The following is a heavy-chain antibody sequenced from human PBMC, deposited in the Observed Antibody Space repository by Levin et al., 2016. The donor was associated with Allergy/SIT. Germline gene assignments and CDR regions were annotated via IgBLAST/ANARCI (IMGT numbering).Heavy chain of an antibody. V-gene: IGHV3-23*01. CDR2: ISGNGDDT. D-gene: IGHD2-2*01. CDR1: GFTFSSYA. J-gene: IGHJ4*02. Sequence: GGSLRLSCAASGFTFSSYAMSWVRQTPGKGLEWLSAISGNGDDTYYAASVRGRFTISRDNSKNTLYLQMNSLRAEDTAVYFCAKDYCTTTTCHDAHFDYWGQGTLVTVSS. CDR3: AKDYCTTTTCHDAHFDY.